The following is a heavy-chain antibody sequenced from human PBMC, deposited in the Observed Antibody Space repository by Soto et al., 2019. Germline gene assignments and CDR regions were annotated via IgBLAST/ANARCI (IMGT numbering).Heavy chain of an antibody. D-gene: IGHD2-15*01. J-gene: IGHJ6*02. V-gene: IGHV1-69*13. CDR2: IIPIFGTA. CDR1: GGTFSSYA. CDR3: ARAEVEGVSWNYYYYGMDV. Sequence: EASVKVSCKASGGTFSSYAISWVRQAPGQRLEWMGRIIPIFGTANYAQKFQGRVTITADESTSTAYMELSSLRSEDTAVYYCARAEVEGVSWNYYYYGMDVWGQGTTVTVSS.